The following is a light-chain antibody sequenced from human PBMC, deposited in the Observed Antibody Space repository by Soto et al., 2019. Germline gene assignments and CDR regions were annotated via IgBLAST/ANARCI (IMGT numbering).Light chain of an antibody. CDR2: STN. V-gene: IGLV8-61*01. CDR3: VLYMGSGVSV. Sequence: QTVVTQEPSFSVSPGGTVTLTCGLSSGSVSTSYYPSWYQQTPGQPPRTLIYSTNTRSSGVPDRFSGSILGNKAALTITGAQADDESDYYCVLYMGSGVSVFGGGTKLTRP. J-gene: IGLJ3*02. CDR1: SGSVSTSYY.